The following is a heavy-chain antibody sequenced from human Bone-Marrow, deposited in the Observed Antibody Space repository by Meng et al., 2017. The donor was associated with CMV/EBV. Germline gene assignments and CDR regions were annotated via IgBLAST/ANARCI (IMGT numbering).Heavy chain of an antibody. Sequence: LSLTCAASGFTFSDHYMDWVRQPPGKGLEWVGRIRNKANSYTTEYAASVKGRFTISRDDSKNSLFLQMNSLKTEDTAVYHCARVAGVYWGYGMDVWGQGATVTVSS. D-gene: IGHD1-26*01. CDR2: IRNKANSYTT. V-gene: IGHV3-72*01. CDR3: ARVAGVYWGYGMDV. J-gene: IGHJ6*02. CDR1: GFTFSDHY.